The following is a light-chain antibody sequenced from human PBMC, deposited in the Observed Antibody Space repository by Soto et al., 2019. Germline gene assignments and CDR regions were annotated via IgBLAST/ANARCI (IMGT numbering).Light chain of an antibody. V-gene: IGKV3-11*01. CDR2: DAS. CDR1: QSVSSY. Sequence: EIVLSQSPATLSLSPGERATLSCRASQSVSSYLAWYQHIPGQAPRLLIYDASKRATGIPARFSGSGSGTDFTLTIRSLEPEDFAVYYCQQRSNWPPTWTFGPGTKVEVK. CDR3: QQRSNWPPTWT. J-gene: IGKJ1*01.